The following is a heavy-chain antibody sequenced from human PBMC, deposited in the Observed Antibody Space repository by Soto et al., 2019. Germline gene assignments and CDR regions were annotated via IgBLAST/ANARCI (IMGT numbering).Heavy chain of an antibody. CDR3: ARHPRDDYNYGGSGIFDY. J-gene: IGHJ4*02. CDR2: MYYSGSS. V-gene: IGHV4-39*01. D-gene: IGHD4-4*01. Sequence: ETLSLTCSVSGGSISSRTFWWAWIRQPPGKGLEWIGDMYYSGSSYSSPSLKSRVTLSVDTSKNQLSLKLNSVTAADTAVYYCARHPRDDYNYGGSGIFDYWGQGTLVTVSS. CDR1: GGSISSRTFW.